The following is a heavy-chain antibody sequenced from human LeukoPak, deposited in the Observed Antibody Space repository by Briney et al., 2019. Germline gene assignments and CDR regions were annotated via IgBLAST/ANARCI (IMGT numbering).Heavy chain of an antibody. CDR1: GFTFSTSP. CDR3: VKGGHHFNPFYN. V-gene: IGHV3-23*01. J-gene: IGHJ4*02. Sequence: GGSLRLSCAVSGFTFSTSPMAWVRQAPGKGLEWVSSIHAGGSDPFCADSVQGRCTISRDDSKNTLSLQLNNLRAEGTAIYFCVKGGHHFNPFYNWGQGTLVTVSS. CDR2: IHAGGSDP.